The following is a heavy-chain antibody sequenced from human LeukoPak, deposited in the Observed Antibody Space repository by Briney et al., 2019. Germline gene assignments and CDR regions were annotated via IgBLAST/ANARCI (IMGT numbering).Heavy chain of an antibody. CDR1: GGSISSSSYY. CDR3: ARIYNCFDP. J-gene: IGHJ5*02. Sequence: PSETLSLTCTVSGGSISSSSYYWGWIRQPPGKGLEWIGRIYTSGSTNYNPSLRSRVTISVDTSKNQFSLKLSSVTAADTAVYYCARIYNCFDPWGQGTLVTVSS. V-gene: IGHV4-39*07. CDR2: IYTSGST.